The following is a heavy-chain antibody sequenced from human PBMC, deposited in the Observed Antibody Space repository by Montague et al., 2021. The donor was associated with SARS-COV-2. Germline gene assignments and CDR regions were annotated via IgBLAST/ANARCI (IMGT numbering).Heavy chain of an antibody. V-gene: IGHV4-59*01. CDR1: GGSISSYY. J-gene: IGHJ6*02. D-gene: IGHD3-10*01. Sequence: SETLSLTCTVSGGSISSYYWSWIRQPPGTGMELIGYIYYSGSTNSNPSLKSRVTISVDTSKNQFSLKLSSVTAADTAAYYCYREGSGRGYYYYGMDVWGQGTTVTVSS. CDR2: IYYSGST. CDR3: YREGSGRGYYYYGMDV.